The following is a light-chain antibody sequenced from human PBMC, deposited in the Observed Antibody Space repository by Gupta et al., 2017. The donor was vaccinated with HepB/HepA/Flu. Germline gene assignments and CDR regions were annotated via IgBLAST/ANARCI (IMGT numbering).Light chain of an antibody. CDR2: GNN. Sequence: SSELTHYPPVSVALGQTVRITGQGDSLRNYYASWLQQKPGPAPNLSRYGNNIRPAGIPDRRSGSNAGTTAYWTIAGTQAEEESYYDCNYRNRSGKAVFGGGTRLTVL. V-gene: IGLV3-19*01. J-gene: IGLJ2*01. CDR3: NYRNRSGKAV. CDR1: SLRNYY.